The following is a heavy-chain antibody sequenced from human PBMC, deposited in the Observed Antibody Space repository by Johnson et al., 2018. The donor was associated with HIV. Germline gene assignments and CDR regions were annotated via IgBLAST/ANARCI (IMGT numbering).Heavy chain of an antibody. CDR2: ISYDGRDA. Sequence: QVQLVESGGGVVQPGTSLRLSCTASGFAFSSYALHWVRQAPGKGLEWVAVISYDGRDAYYADSVKGRFTSSRDNSKNTLSLQMNSLRPEDSAVYYCATLWFGEVSVYDAFDVWGQGTMVTVSS. J-gene: IGHJ3*01. CDR1: GFAFSSYA. CDR3: ATLWFGEVSVYDAFDV. D-gene: IGHD3-10*01. V-gene: IGHV3-30*04.